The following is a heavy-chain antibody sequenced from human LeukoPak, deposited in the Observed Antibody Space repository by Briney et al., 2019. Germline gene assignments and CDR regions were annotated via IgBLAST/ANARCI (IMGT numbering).Heavy chain of an antibody. Sequence: TSETLSLTCAVYGGSFSDYYWSWIRQSPGKGLEWIGEINHSGSTNYNPSLKSRVTISVDTSKNQFSLKLSSVTAADTAVYYCARTMVRGVIPFDYWGQGTLVTVSS. CDR1: GGSFSDYY. CDR3: ARTMVRGVIPFDY. V-gene: IGHV4-34*01. CDR2: INHSGST. D-gene: IGHD3-10*01. J-gene: IGHJ4*02.